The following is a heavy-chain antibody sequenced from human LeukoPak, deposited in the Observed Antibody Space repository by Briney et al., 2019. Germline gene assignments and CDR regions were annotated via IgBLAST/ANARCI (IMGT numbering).Heavy chain of an antibody. V-gene: IGHV4-39*01. CDR2: IYYSGST. J-gene: IGHJ5*02. Sequence: SETLSLTYTVSGGSISSSSYYWGWIRQPPGKGLEWIGSIYYSGSTYYNPSLKSRVTISVDTSKNQFSLKLSSVTAADTAVYYCARRGVTMVRGVIITGWFDPWGQGTLVTVSS. CDR3: ARRGVTMVRGVIITGWFDP. CDR1: GGSISSSSYY. D-gene: IGHD3-10*01.